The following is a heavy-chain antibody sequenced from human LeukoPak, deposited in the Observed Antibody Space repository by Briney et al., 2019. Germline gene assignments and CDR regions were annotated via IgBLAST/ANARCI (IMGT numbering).Heavy chain of an antibody. V-gene: IGHV3-23*01. D-gene: IGHD5-12*01. CDR3: AKVYSGYGVAFDY. CDR2: ISGSGGST. J-gene: IGHJ4*02. CDR1: GFTFSSYA. Sequence: GGSLRLSCAASGFTFSSYAMSWVRQAPGKGLEWVSAISGSGGSTYYADPVKGRFTISRDNSKNTLYLQMNSLRAEDTAVYYCAKVYSGYGVAFDYWGQGTLVTVSS.